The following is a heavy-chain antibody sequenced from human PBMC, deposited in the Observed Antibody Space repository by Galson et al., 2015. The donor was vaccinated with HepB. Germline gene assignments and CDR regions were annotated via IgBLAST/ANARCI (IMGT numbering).Heavy chain of an antibody. J-gene: IGHJ5*02. Sequence: SLRLSCAGSGFIFRHHAMAWIRQAPGKGLEWVSGINGRGSTRSYSDAVKGRFSISRDNSKDTVFLQTDNLRAEDTAVYYCVKEGSWFGGDWFGPWGQGALVTVS. V-gene: IGHV3-23*01. D-gene: IGHD3-16*01. CDR2: INGRGSTR. CDR1: GFIFRHHA. CDR3: VKEGSWFGGDWFGP.